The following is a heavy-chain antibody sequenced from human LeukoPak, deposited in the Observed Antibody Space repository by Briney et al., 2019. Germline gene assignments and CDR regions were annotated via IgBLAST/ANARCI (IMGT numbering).Heavy chain of an antibody. D-gene: IGHD1-26*01. CDR3: ARDPRKGSGSYYRYFDL. CDR1: GGSISSYY. J-gene: IGHJ2*01. V-gene: IGHV4-4*07. CDR2: IYTSGST. Sequence: PSETLSLTCTVSGGSISSYYWSWIRQPAGKGLEWIGRIYTSGSTNYNPSLKSRVTMSVDTSKNQFSLKLSSVTAADTAMYYCARDPRKGSGSYYRYFDLWGRGTLVTVSS.